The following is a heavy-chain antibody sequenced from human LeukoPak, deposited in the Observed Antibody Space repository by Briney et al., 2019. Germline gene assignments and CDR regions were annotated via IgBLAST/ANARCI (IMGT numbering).Heavy chain of an antibody. D-gene: IGHD3-9*01. J-gene: IGHJ4*02. CDR2: IGPNGAST. Sequence: GGSLRLSCSTSGSIFSNHFMHWVRQAPGKGLEYVSSIGPNGASTLYADSVKDRFTISRDNSRNALYVQLTSLRLEDTALYYCVKDLTGTWSFDYWGQGTLVTVSS. CDR1: GSIFSNHF. V-gene: IGHV3-64*05. CDR3: VKDLTGTWSFDY.